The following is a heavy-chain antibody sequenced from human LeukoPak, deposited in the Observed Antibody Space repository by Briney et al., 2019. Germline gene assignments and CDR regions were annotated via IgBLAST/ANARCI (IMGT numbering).Heavy chain of an antibody. J-gene: IGHJ5*02. CDR2: IIPIFGTA. Sequence: ASVNVSCKASGGTFSSYAISWVRQAPGQGLEWMGGIIPIFGTANYAQKFQGRVTITADESTSTAYMELSSLRSEDTAVYYCASEGRRTYYDFWSGYAANWFDPWGQGTLVTVSS. CDR1: GGTFSSYA. V-gene: IGHV1-69*13. D-gene: IGHD3-3*01. CDR3: ASEGRRTYYDFWSGYAANWFDP.